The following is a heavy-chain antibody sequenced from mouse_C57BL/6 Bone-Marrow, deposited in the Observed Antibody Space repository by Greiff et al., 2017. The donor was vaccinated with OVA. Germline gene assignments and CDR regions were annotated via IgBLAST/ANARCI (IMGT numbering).Heavy chain of an antibody. CDR3: ATAYYSNSWFAY. CDR1: GFTFSSYG. V-gene: IGHV5-6*01. Sequence: EVQLVESGGDLVKPGGSLKLSCAASGFTFSSYGMSWVRQTPDKRLAWVATISSGGSYTYYPDSVKGRFTISRDNAKNTLYLQMSSLKSEDTAMYYCATAYYSNSWFAYWGQGTLVTVSA. D-gene: IGHD2-5*01. CDR2: ISSGGSYT. J-gene: IGHJ3*01.